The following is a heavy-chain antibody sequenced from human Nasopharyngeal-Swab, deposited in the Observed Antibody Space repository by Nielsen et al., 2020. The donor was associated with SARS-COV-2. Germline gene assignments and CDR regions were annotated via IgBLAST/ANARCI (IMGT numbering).Heavy chain of an antibody. V-gene: IGHV3-23*01. Sequence: GSLRLSCAASGITFSNYAMSWVRQAPGKGLEWVSTISGSGGSTYYADSVKGRFTISRDNSENTLSLQMNSLRAEDTALYYCAKGTDSDYDFWSGYPTTLDSWGQGTLVTVSS. D-gene: IGHD3-3*01. CDR3: AKGTDSDYDFWSGYPTTLDS. CDR2: ISGSGGST. J-gene: IGHJ4*02. CDR1: GITFSNYA.